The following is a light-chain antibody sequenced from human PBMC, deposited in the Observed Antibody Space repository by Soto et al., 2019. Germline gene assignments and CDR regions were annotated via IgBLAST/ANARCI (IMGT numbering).Light chain of an antibody. J-gene: IGKJ1*01. CDR1: QSIRSW. CDR2: KAS. V-gene: IGKV1-5*03. CDR3: QQDNTFPCT. Sequence: DIQMTQSPSTLSASVGDRVTITCRASQSIRSWLAWYQQKPGKAPKLLIYKASSLQSGVPSRFSGSGSETEFTLTISSLQPDDFATFFCQQDNTFPCTFGQVTKVEIK.